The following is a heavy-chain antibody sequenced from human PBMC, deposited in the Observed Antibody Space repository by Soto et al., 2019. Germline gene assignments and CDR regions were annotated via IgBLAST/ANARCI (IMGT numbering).Heavy chain of an antibody. CDR3: ARSTYYYDISGFYQFDY. CDR1: GGSISSWY. V-gene: IGHV4-59*01. D-gene: IGHD3-22*01. Sequence: SETLSLTCTVSGGSISSWYWSWIRQPPGKGLEWIGYIYYSGSTNYNPSLKSRVTISVDTSKNQFSLKLTSVTAADTAVYYCARSTYYYDISGFYQFDYWGQGTLVTVSS. CDR2: IYYSGST. J-gene: IGHJ4*02.